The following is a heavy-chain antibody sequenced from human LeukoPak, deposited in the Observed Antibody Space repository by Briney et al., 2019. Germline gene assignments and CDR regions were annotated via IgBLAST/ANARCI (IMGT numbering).Heavy chain of an antibody. CDR3: AKVLGRYGSGSYYNRGLDY. D-gene: IGHD3-10*01. CDR1: GFTFSNYG. V-gene: IGHV3-23*01. CDR2: ISGSGGST. J-gene: IGHJ4*02. Sequence: GGSLRLSCAASGFTFSNYGMSWVRQAPGKGLEWVSAISGSGGSTYYADSVKGRFTISRDNSKNTLYLQMNSLRAEDTAVYYCAKVLGRYGSGSYYNRGLDYWGQGTLVTVSS.